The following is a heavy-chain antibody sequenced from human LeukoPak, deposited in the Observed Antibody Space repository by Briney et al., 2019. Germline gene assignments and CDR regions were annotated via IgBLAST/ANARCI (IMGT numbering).Heavy chain of an antibody. D-gene: IGHD3-10*01. Sequence: ASVKVSCKASGYTFTSYGISWVRQAPGQGLEWMGWINTNTGNPTYAQGFTGRFVFSLDTSVSTAYLQISSLKAEDTAVYYCARHVTGYYGSGSYPSDWFDPWGQGTLVTVSS. CDR2: INTNTGNP. CDR1: GYTFTSYG. V-gene: IGHV7-4-1*02. J-gene: IGHJ5*02. CDR3: ARHVTGYYGSGSYPSDWFDP.